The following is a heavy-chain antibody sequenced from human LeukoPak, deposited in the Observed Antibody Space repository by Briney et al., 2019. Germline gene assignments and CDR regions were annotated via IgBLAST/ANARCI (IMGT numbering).Heavy chain of an antibody. CDR3: ARAARGNVITPHY. D-gene: IGHD4-23*01. V-gene: IGHV3-11*06. Sequence: PGGSLRLSCAASGFXFSDYYISWMRQAPGKGLEWLSYIDGSSSRTNYADSVKGRFTISRDNSRNILFLQMNSLRVEDTAVYYCARAARGNVITPHYWGQGTLVTVSS. CDR2: IDGSSSRT. J-gene: IGHJ4*02. CDR1: GFXFSDYY.